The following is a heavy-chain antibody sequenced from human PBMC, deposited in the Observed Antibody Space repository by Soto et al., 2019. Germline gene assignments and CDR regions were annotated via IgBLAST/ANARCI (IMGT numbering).Heavy chain of an antibody. V-gene: IGHV1-69*01. CDR1: GGTFSSYA. CDR3: ARVIMTPEHMYYFDY. J-gene: IGHJ4*02. CDR2: IIPIFGTA. D-gene: IGHD4-4*01. Sequence: QVQLVQSGAEVKKPGSSVKVSCKASGGTFSSYAISWVRQAPGQGLEWMGGIIPIFGTANSAQKFQGRVTITADESTSTAYMELSSLRSEDTAVYYCARVIMTPEHMYYFDYWGQGTLVTVSS.